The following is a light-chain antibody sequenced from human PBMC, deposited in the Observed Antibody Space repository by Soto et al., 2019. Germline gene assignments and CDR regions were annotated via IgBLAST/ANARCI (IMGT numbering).Light chain of an antibody. CDR2: DAS. CDR3: QQYGDSPK. Sequence: EIVLTQSPGTLSLSPGERATLSCRASQSISSNYVAWYQQKPGQAPRLLIYDASSRATGIPNRFSGSGSGTDFTLTISSMEPEDFAVFYCQQYGDSPKFGQGTKV. J-gene: IGKJ1*01. CDR1: QSISSNY. V-gene: IGKV3-20*01.